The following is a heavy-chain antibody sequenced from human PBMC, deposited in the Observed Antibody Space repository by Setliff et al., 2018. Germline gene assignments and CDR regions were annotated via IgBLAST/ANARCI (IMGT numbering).Heavy chain of an antibody. J-gene: IGHJ6*02. CDR2: ISGHNGKT. V-gene: IGHV1-18*01. Sequence: ASVKVSCKASGYTFEYFGISWVRQAPGQGLEWMGWISGHNGKTNIAQKFQGRLTMTTDTTTAYMELWSLTSDDTATYFCAKEPALSLTESIRRSYYDYALDVWGQGTTVTVSS. D-gene: IGHD3-10*01. CDR3: AKEPALSLTESIRRSYYDYALDV. CDR1: GYTFEYFG.